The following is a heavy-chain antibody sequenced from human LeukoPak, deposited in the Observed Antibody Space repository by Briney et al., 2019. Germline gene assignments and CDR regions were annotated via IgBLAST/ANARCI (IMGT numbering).Heavy chain of an antibody. Sequence: GGSLRLSCAASGFTFSSYWRSWVRQAPGKGLEWVANIKQDGSEKYYVDSVKGRFTISRDNDKNSLYLQMTSPRAEDTAVYYCARDGYDWFGELLSSFDYWGQGTLVTVSS. CDR2: IKQDGSEK. D-gene: IGHD3-10*01. V-gene: IGHV3-7*03. CDR1: GFTFSSYW. J-gene: IGHJ4*02. CDR3: ARDGYDWFGELLSSFDY.